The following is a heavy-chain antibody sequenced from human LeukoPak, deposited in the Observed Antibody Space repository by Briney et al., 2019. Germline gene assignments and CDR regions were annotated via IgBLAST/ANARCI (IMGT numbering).Heavy chain of an antibody. Sequence: GGSLRLSCAASGFTVSSDSMNWVRQAPGKGLEWGSVIYSGGSTYYADSVKGRFTISRDNSKNTLYLQMNSLRAEDTAVYYCAVDFGDYSFDYWGQGTLVTVSS. D-gene: IGHD4-17*01. V-gene: IGHV3-53*01. J-gene: IGHJ4*02. CDR1: GFTVSSDS. CDR3: AVDFGDYSFDY. CDR2: IYSGGST.